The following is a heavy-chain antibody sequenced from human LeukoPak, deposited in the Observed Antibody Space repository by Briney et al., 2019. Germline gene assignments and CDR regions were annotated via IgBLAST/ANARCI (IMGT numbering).Heavy chain of an antibody. J-gene: IGHJ3*02. CDR2: ISSSSSYI. CDR3: AREDCSGGSCYSSEAFDI. V-gene: IGHV3-21*01. Sequence: PGGSLRLSCAASGFTFSSYSMNWVRQAPGKGLEWDSSISSSSSYIYYADSVKGRFTISRDNAKNSLYLQMNSLRAEDTAVYYCAREDCSGGSCYSSEAFDIWGQGTMVTVSS. CDR1: GFTFSSYS. D-gene: IGHD2-15*01.